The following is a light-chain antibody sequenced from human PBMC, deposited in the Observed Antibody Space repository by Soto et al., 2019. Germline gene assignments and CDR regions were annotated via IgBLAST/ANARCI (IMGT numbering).Light chain of an antibody. CDR3: QQYESYSPLT. CDR2: DAY. Sequence: DIQMTQSPSILSASVGYRFTITCRASQSIRSWLAWYQQKPGKAPKLLIYDAYSLESGVPSRFSGRRSGTEFTLTIAGLQPEDFATYYCQQYESYSPLTFGGGTKVDIK. CDR1: QSIRSW. V-gene: IGKV1-5*01. J-gene: IGKJ4*01.